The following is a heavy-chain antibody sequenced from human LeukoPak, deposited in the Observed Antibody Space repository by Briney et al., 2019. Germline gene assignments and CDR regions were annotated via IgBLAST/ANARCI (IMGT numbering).Heavy chain of an antibody. J-gene: IGHJ5*02. CDR1: GASISGSGYY. CDR3: ARAIAGAGPVVPNNWFDP. CDR2: IYYSGST. V-gene: IGHV4-39*07. D-gene: IGHD6-19*01. Sequence: SETLSLTCTVSGASISGSGYYWGWIRQPPGKGLEWIGSIYYSGSTYYNPSLKSRVTISVDTSKNQFSLKLSSVTAADTAVYYCARAIAGAGPVVPNNWFDPWGQGTLVTVSS.